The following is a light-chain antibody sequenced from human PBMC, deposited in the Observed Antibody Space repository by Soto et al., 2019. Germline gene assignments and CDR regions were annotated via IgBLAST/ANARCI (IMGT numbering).Light chain of an antibody. J-gene: IGLJ1*01. CDR1: SSDVGAYDY. V-gene: IGLV2-14*03. Sequence: QSALAQPASVSGSPGQSITISCTGTSSDVGAYDYVSWYQQHPDKAPKLMIYDVSNRPSGVSNRFSGSKSVNTATLTISGLQADDEADYYCSSYTSSSTRVFGTGTKVTVL. CDR3: SSYTSSSTRV. CDR2: DVS.